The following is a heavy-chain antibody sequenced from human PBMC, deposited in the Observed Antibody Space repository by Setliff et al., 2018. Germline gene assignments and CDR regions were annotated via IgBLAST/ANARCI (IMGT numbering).Heavy chain of an antibody. Sequence: SETLSLTCTVSGDSISSSRYYWAWIRQPPGKGLEWIGNIYYSGSTNYNPSLKSRVTISIDTSKGQFSLKLISMTAADTAVYYCARGRNIAARLLDSWGQGTLVTVSS. D-gene: IGHD6-6*01. CDR2: IYYSGST. CDR3: ARGRNIAARLLDS. J-gene: IGHJ4*02. V-gene: IGHV4-39*07. CDR1: GDSISSSRYY.